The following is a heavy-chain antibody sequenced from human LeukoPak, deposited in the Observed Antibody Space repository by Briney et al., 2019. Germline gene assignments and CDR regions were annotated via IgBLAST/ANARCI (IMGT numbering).Heavy chain of an antibody. CDR2: ISWDGGST. J-gene: IGHJ6*04. Sequence: PGGSLRLSCAATGFTFDDYAMHWVRQAPGKGLEWVSLISWDGGSTYYADSVKGRFTISRDNSKNSLYLQMNSLRAEDTALYYCAKDLNDYAGWMDVWGKGTTVTVSS. CDR1: GFTFDDYA. CDR3: AKDLNDYAGWMDV. D-gene: IGHD4-17*01. V-gene: IGHV3-43D*04.